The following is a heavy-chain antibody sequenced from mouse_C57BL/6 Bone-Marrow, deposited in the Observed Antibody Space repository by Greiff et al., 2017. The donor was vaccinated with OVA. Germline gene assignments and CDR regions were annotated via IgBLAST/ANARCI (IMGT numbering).Heavy chain of an antibody. V-gene: IGHV2-9-1*01. J-gene: IGHJ4*01. CDR1: GFSLTSYA. D-gene: IGHD3-3*01. CDR2: IWTGGGT. CDR3: ARKDLSCPVGSMDY. Sequence: VQGVESGPGLVAPSQSLSITCTVSGFSLTSYAISWVRQPPGKGLEWLGVIWTGGGTNYNSALQSRLSISKDNSKSQVFLKMNSLQTDDTARYYCARKDLSCPVGSMDYWGQGTSVTVSS.